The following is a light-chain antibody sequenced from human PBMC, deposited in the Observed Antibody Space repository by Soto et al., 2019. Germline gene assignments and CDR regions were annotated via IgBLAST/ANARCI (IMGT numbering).Light chain of an antibody. CDR3: QQGYSTPYT. J-gene: IGKJ2*01. Sequence: DIQMTQSPSSLSASVGDRVTITCRASQTISSYLNWYQQKPGKAPKLLIYAASNLQSGVSSRFSGSESGTDFTLTISSLQPVDFATYYCQQGYSTPYTFGQGTKLEIK. CDR2: AAS. CDR1: QTISSY. V-gene: IGKV1-39*01.